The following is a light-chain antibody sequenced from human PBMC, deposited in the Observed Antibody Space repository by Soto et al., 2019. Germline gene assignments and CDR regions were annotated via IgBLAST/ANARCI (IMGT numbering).Light chain of an antibody. CDR1: SSDVGGYNY. CDR2: DVS. CDR3: SSYTSSSTLVV. Sequence: QSALTQPASVSGSPGQSITISCTGTSSDVGGYNYVSWYQQHPGKAPKLMIYDVSNRPSGVSNRFSGSKSGNTASLTISGLQAEHEADYYCSSYTSSSTLVVCGGGTKLTVL. V-gene: IGLV2-14*01. J-gene: IGLJ2*01.